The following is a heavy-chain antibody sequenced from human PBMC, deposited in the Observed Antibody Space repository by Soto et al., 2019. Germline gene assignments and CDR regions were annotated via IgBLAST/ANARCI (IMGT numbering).Heavy chain of an antibody. Sequence: GGSLRLSCAASGFTFSSYSMNWVRQAPGKGLEWVSSISSSSSYIYYADSVKGRFTISRDNAKNSLYLQMNSLRAEDTAVYYCASSTIFGVVHDYWGQGTLVTVS. CDR2: ISSSSSYI. CDR1: GFTFSSYS. D-gene: IGHD3-3*01. V-gene: IGHV3-21*01. CDR3: ASSTIFGVVHDY. J-gene: IGHJ4*02.